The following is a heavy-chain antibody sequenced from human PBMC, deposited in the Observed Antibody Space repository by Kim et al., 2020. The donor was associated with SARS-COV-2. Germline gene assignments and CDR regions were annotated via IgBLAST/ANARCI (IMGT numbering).Heavy chain of an antibody. V-gene: IGHV3-9*01. CDR1: GFTFDDYA. Sequence: GGSLRLSCAASGFTFDDYAMHWVRQAPGKGLEWVSGISWNSGSIGYADSVKGRFTLSRDNAKNSLDLQMNSLRAEDTALYYCAKGRITMVRGVLDYWGQGTLVTVSS. D-gene: IGHD3-10*01. CDR3: AKGRITMVRGVLDY. J-gene: IGHJ4*02. CDR2: ISWNSGSI.